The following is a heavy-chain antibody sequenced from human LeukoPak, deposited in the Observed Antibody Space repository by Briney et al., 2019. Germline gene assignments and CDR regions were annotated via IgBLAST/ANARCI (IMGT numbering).Heavy chain of an antibody. D-gene: IGHD1-1*01. CDR3: ARNNYRQYNYDMDV. V-gene: IGHV4-4*07. J-gene: IGHJ6*02. Sequence: PSETLSLTCTGSGGSISNYYWSWIRQPPGKGLEWIGRIYTSGSTNYNPSLKSRVTMSVYTSKNQFSLKLSSVTAADTAVYYCARNNYRQYNYDMDVWGQGTTVTVSS. CDR1: GGSISNYY. CDR2: IYTSGST.